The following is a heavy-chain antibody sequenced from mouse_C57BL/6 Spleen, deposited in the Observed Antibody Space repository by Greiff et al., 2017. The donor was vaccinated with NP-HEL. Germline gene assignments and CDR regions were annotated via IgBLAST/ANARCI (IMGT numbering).Heavy chain of an antibody. CDR1: GFTFSDYG. D-gene: IGHD2-12*01. CDR2: ISSGSSTI. CDR3: ARGDYTAMDY. Sequence: EVQGVESGGGLVKPGGSLKLSCAASGFTFSDYGMHWVRQAPEKGLEWVAYISSGSSTISYAATVKGRFTISRDNAKNTLFLQMTSVRSEDTAMYYCARGDYTAMDYWGQGTSVTVSS. J-gene: IGHJ4*01. V-gene: IGHV5-17*01.